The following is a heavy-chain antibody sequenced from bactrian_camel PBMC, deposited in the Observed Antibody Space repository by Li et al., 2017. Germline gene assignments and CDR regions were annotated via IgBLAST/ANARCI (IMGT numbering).Heavy chain of an antibody. CDR1: GYTFSSYW. Sequence: HVQLVESGGGSVQAGGSLRLSCAGSGYTFSSYWIHWVRQAPGKGLEWVSSINTRGGTTYYGDSVKGRFTIPRDNPKNTVSLQMNSLQPDDTAVYYCVRHGGHGTRVTVLLPSYWGPGTQVTVS. J-gene: IGHJ4*01. V-gene: IGHV3S1*01. D-gene: IGHD6*01. CDR3: VRHGGHGTRVTVLLPSY. CDR2: INTRGGTT.